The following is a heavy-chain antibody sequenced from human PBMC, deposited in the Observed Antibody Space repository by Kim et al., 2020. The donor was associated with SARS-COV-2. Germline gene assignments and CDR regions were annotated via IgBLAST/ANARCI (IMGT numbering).Heavy chain of an antibody. CDR2: IYYSGST. CDR1: GGSISSYY. Sequence: SETLSLTCTVSGGSISSYYWSWIRQPPGKGLEWIGYIYYSGSTNYNPSLKSRVTISVDTSKNQFSLKLSSVTAADTAVYYCARAPPGSGGYNPNWFDPWGQGTLVTVSS. CDR3: ARAPPGSGGYNPNWFDP. J-gene: IGHJ5*02. D-gene: IGHD3-10*01. V-gene: IGHV4-59*01.